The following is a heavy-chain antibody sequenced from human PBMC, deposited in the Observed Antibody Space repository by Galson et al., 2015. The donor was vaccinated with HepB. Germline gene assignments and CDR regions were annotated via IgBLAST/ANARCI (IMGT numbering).Heavy chain of an antibody. CDR1: GFTFRSFG. Sequence: SLRLSCAASGFTFRSFGIHWVRQAPGKGLEWVALIWADGTNTYYADSVKGRFTISRDNSKNTLNLQMNSLRAEDTAVYYYTREAPVAAPAACDYSGQGTQVPVSS. D-gene: IGHD6-25*01. CDR3: TREAPVAAPAACDY. CDR2: IWADGTNT. J-gene: IGHJ4*02. V-gene: IGHV3-33*08.